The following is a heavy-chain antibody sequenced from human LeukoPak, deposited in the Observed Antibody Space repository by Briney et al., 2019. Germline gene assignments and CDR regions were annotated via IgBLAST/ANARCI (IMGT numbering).Heavy chain of an antibody. D-gene: IGHD3-10*01. CDR1: GFTFSNYA. CDR2: ISGSGGST. Sequence: GGSLRLSCAASGFTFSNYAMTWVRQAPGKGLEWVSAISGSGGSTYYADSVKGRFTVSRDNSKNTLYLQTSSLRAEDTAVYYCAKQAGGSGSYYYYWGQGTLVTVSS. CDR3: AKQAGGSGSYYYY. J-gene: IGHJ4*02. V-gene: IGHV3-23*01.